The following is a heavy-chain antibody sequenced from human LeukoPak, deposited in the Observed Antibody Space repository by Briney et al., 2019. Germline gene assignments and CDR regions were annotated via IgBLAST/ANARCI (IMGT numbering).Heavy chain of an antibody. CDR3: AAQPCINGICYLDY. Sequence: GGSLRLSCTASGFTFSDHAMHWVRQAPCKGLEWVTVISYHARDQFYADSVKGRFTVSRDNSRNTLYLQMNSLRAEDSAVYYCAAQPCINGICYLDYWGQGTLVTVSS. CDR2: ISYHARDQ. CDR1: GFTFSDHA. J-gene: IGHJ4*02. V-gene: IGHV3-30*04. D-gene: IGHD2-8*01.